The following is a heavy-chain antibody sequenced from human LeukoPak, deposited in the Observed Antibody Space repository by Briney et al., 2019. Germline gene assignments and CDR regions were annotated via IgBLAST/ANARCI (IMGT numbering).Heavy chain of an antibody. J-gene: IGHJ4*02. V-gene: IGHV4-59*01. CDR2: LYYSGTA. CDR3: ASSYSSSSVYWWY. CDR1: GDSIRSFS. D-gene: IGHD6-6*01. Sequence: NPSETLSLTCTVSGDSIRSFSWSWIRQSPGKRLEWIGYLYYSGTANYNPSLRSRVTISVDTSKNQFSLKLSSVTAADTAVYYCASSYSSSSVYWWYWGQGTLVTVSS.